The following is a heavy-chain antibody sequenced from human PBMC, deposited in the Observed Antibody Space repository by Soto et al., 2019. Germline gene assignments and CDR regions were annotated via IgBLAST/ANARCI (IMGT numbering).Heavy chain of an antibody. CDR2: MTPDRGDT. V-gene: IGHV1-8*01. CDR1: GHTLASYD. J-gene: IGHJ5*01. Sequence: QVQLVQSGAEVRKPGASVKVSCKASGHTLASYDINWVRQATGQGLEWMGWMTPDRGDTGYAQKVQGRVTMTSDTSITTAYMELSSLRSDDTAVYYCARAPFYGWFESWGQGTLVNVSS. D-gene: IGHD3-16*01. CDR3: ARAPFYGWFES.